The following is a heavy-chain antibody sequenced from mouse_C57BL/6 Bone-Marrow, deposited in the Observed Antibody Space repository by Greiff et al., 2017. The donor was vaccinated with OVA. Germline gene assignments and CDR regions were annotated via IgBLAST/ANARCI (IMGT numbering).Heavy chain of an antibody. CDR3: TRNPHYYGSSYWYFDV. Sequence: VKLMESGAELVRPGASVTLSCKASGYTFTDYEMHWVKQTPVHGLEWIGAIDPETGGTAYNQKFKGKAILTADKSSSTAYMELRILTSEDSAVYYCTRNPHYYGSSYWYFDVWGTGTTVTVSS. CDR1: GYTFTDYE. V-gene: IGHV1-15*01. D-gene: IGHD1-1*01. J-gene: IGHJ1*03. CDR2: IDPETGGT.